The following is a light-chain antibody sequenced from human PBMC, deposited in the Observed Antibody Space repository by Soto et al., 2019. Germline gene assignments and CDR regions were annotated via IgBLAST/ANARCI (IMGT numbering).Light chain of an antibody. V-gene: IGKV1-5*03. CDR2: KAS. CDR3: QQYNSYPIT. Sequence: DIQMTQSPSTLSASVGDGVTITCRASQSISSWLAWYQQKPGKAPKLMIYKASSLESGVPSRFSGSGSGTESTLTISSLQPDDFATYYCQQYNSYPITLGQGTRLEIK. CDR1: QSISSW. J-gene: IGKJ5*01.